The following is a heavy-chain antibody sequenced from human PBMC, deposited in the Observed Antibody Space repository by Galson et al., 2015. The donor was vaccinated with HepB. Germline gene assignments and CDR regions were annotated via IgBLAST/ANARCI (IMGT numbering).Heavy chain of an antibody. CDR1: GFTFSDYY. V-gene: IGHV3-11*01. J-gene: IGHJ5*02. CDR3: AKIAVAPIGWFDP. Sequence: YLRLSCAASGFTFSDYYMSWIRQAPGKGLEWVSYISSSGSTIYYADSVKGRFTISRDNAKNSLYLQMNSLRAEDTAVYYCAKIAVAPIGWFDPWGQGTLVTVSS. D-gene: IGHD6-19*01. CDR2: ISSSGSTI.